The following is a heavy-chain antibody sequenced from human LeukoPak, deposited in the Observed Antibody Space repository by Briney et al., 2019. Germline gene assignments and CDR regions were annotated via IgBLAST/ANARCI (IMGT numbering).Heavy chain of an antibody. CDR2: ISSSSSTI. V-gene: IGHV3-48*04. CDR1: GFTFSSYS. J-gene: IGHJ4*02. CDR3: ARGGKGDYLSLDY. Sequence: GGSLRLSCAASGFTFSSYSMNWVRQAPGKGLEWVSYISSSSSTIYYADSVKGRFTISRDNAKNSLYLQMNSLRAEDTAVYYCARGGKGDYLSLDYWGQGTLVTVSS. D-gene: IGHD4-17*01.